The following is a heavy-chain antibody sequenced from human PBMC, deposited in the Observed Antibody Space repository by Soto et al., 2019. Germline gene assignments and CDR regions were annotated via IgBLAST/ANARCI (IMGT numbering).Heavy chain of an antibody. J-gene: IGHJ5*02. CDR2: ISTYNGNT. CDR3: ARSLGYSSSDWFDP. Sequence: QVQLVQSGPEVKKPGASVKVSCKASGYTFSNSGFSWMRQAPGQGLEWMGWISTYNGNTNYAQRLQGRVTLTTDTSTSTAYLELRNLRSDDTAVYYCARSLGYSSSDWFDPWGQGTLVTVSS. V-gene: IGHV1-18*01. CDR1: GYTFSNSG. D-gene: IGHD6-6*01.